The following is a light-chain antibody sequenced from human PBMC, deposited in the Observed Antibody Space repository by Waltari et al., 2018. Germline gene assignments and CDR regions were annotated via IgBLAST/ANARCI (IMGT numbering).Light chain of an antibody. J-gene: IGKJ2*01. CDR2: GAS. CDR3: QQYDNWPPTT. CDR1: QSINNN. V-gene: IGKV3-15*01. Sequence: EIVMTQSPATLSVSPGERATLSCRASQSINNNVAWYRQKPGQAPSLVIYGASFRATGIPARISGSGSGTEFTLTISSLQSEDCAVYYCQQYDNWPPTTFGQGTKLEIK.